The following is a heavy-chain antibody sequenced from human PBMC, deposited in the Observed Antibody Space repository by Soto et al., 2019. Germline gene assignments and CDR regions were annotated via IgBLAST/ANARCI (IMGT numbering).Heavy chain of an antibody. CDR2: IWYDGSNK. V-gene: IGHV3-33*01. CDR1: GFTFSSYG. Sequence: QVQLVESGGGVVQPGRSLRLSCAASGFTFSSYGMHWVRQAPGKGLEWVAVIWYDGSNKYYADSVKGRFTISRDNSMNTLYLQMNSLRAEDTAVYYCARHRIFYGMDVWGQGPTVTVAS. CDR3: ARHRIFYGMDV. J-gene: IGHJ6*02.